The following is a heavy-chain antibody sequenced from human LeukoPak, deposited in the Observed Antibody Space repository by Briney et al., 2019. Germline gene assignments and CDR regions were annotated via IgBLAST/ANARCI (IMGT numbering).Heavy chain of an antibody. D-gene: IGHD5-12*01. CDR1: GGSISSYY. CDR2: IYYSGST. V-gene: IGHV4-59*08. CDR3: ARLVDKGFDP. J-gene: IGHJ5*02. Sequence: PSETLSLTCTVSGGSISSYYWSWIRQPPGKGLEWIGYIYYSGSTNYNPSLKSRVTISVDTSRNQFSLKLSSVTAADTAVYYCARLVDKGFDPWGQGTLVTVSS.